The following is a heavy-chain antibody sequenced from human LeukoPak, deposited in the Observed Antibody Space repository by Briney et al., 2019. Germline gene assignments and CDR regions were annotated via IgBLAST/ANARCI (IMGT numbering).Heavy chain of an antibody. Sequence: GGSLRLSCAASGFTFSSYAMHWVRQAPGKGLEWVAVISYDGSNKYYADSVKGRFTISRDNSKNTLYLQMNSLRAEDTAVYYCAKSSSYDYGDYDYWGQGTLVTVSS. CDR2: ISYDGSNK. CDR1: GFTFSSYA. CDR3: AKSSSYDYGDYDY. V-gene: IGHV3-30-3*02. D-gene: IGHD4-17*01. J-gene: IGHJ4*02.